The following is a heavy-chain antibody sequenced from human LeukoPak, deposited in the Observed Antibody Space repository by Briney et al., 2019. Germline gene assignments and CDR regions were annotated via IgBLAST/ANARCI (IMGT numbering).Heavy chain of an antibody. CDR3: ARVVVRSSRSHFDY. CDR2: IYSSGST. CDR1: GDSISTYY. J-gene: IGHJ4*02. D-gene: IGHD6-13*01. Sequence: SETLSLTCTVSGDSISTYYWSWIRQPAGKGLEWIGRIYSSGSTNFNPSLKSRVTMSVDTSKNQFSLKLSSVTAADTAVYYVARVVVRSSRSHFDYWGQGTLVTVSS. V-gene: IGHV4-4*07.